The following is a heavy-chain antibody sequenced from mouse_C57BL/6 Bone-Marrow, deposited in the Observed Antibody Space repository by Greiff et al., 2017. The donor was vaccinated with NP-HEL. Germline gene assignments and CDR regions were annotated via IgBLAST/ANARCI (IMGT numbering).Heavy chain of an antibody. V-gene: IGHV1-19*01. CDR3: ARREVSYGAY. CDR1: GYTFTDYY. J-gene: IGHJ3*01. Sequence: VQLKESGPVLVKPGASVKMSCKASGYTFTDYYMNWVKQSHGKSLEWIGVINPYNGGTSYNQKFKGKATLTVDKSSSTAYMELNSLTSEDSAVYYCARREVSYGAYWGQGTLVTVSA. CDR2: INPYNGGT. D-gene: IGHD1-1*02.